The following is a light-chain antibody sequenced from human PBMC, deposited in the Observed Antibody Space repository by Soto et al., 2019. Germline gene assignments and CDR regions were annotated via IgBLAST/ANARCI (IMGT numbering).Light chain of an antibody. CDR3: QQYEAVVT. CDR1: ESISRDY. V-gene: IGKV3-20*01. Sequence: EIVLTQSPGTLSLSPGQRATLSCRASESISRDYLAWYQQRLGQAPRLLIYGASTRATGIPDRFSGSGSGTDFTLTISRLEPEDVAVYYCQQYEAVVTFGQGTKVDIK. J-gene: IGKJ1*01. CDR2: GAS.